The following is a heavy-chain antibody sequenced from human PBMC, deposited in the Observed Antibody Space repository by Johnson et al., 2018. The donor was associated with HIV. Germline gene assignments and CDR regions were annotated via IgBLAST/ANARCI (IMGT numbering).Heavy chain of an antibody. CDR2: LSYDGNNK. D-gene: IGHD3-3*01. CDR1: GFTFSTYG. V-gene: IGHV3-30*18. CDR3: AKGYYDSSFGLDM. J-gene: IGHJ3*02. Sequence: QEKLVESGGGVVQPGGSLRLSCAASGFTFSTYGMHWVRQAPGKGLQWVALLSYDGNNKYYSDPVQGRFTISRDNSKTTLYLHMNNLTAEDTAVYHCAKGYYDSSFGLDMWGQGTMVIVSS.